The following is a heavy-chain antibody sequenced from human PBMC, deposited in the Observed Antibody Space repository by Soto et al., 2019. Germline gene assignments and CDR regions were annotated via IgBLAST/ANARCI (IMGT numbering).Heavy chain of an antibody. V-gene: IGHV3-74*01. CDR2: INSDGSST. D-gene: IGHD3-10*01. CDR3: ARVSTAMVRGVPFDY. CDR1: GFTFSSYW. Sequence: GGSLRLSCGTSGFTFSSYWMHWVRQAPGKGLVWVSRINSDGSSTNYADSVKGRLTISRDNAKNTLYLQMNSLRVEDTAVYYCARVSTAMVRGVPFDYWGQGTLVTVSS. J-gene: IGHJ4*02.